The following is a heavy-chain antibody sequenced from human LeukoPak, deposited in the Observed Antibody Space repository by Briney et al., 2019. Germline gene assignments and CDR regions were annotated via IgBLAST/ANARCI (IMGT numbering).Heavy chain of an antibody. CDR3: ARDQTYYYDSSGYHYYMDV. CDR1: GFTLSSYS. V-gene: IGHV3-21*01. J-gene: IGHJ6*03. D-gene: IGHD3-22*01. CDR2: ISSGSSYI. Sequence: GGSLRLSCAASGFTLSSYSMNWVRQAPGKGLEWVSYISSGSSYIYYADSVKGRFTISRDNAKNSLYLQMNSLRAEDTAVYYCARDQTYYYDSSGYHYYMDVWGKGTTVTVSS.